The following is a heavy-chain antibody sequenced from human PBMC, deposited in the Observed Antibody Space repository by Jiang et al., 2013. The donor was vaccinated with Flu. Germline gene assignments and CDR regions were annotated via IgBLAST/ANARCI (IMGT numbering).Heavy chain of an antibody. V-gene: IGHV3-23*01. J-gene: IGHJ4*02. Sequence: VQLLESGGGLVQPGGSLRLSCAASGFAFSDYSMTWVRQAPGKGLEWVSTLSPSGHNTYYADSVKGRFTISRDNSKNTLYLQMNSLRAEDTAVYFCAKRYAEVATILDYWGPGTLVTVSS. CDR1: GFAFSDYS. D-gene: IGHD5-24*01. CDR2: LSPSGHNT. CDR3: AKRYAEVATILDY.